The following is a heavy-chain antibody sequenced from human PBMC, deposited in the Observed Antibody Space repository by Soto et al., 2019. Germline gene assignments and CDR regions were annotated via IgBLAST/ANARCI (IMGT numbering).Heavy chain of an antibody. CDR3: AKERGYGANTYYFDH. J-gene: IGHJ4*02. Sequence: EVLLLESGGGLVQPGGSLRLSCADSGFSLTSYALTWVRQPPGKGLEWVSSISGSDGGTYYADSVKGRFTLSRDNSKNMLYLQMNSLRAEDTAIYFCAKERGYGANTYYFDHWGQGTLVTVSS. D-gene: IGHD4-17*01. CDR2: ISGSDGGT. CDR1: GFSLTSYA. V-gene: IGHV3-23*01.